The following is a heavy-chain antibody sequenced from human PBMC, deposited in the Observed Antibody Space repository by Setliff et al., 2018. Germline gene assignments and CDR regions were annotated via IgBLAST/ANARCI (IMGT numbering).Heavy chain of an antibody. Sequence: PSETLSLTCTVSGGSISSSSYYWGWIRQPPGKGLEWIGSIYYSGSTYYNPSLKSRVTISVDTSKNQFSLQLSSVTAADTAVYYCARKEYYNFWSGPARAFDIWGQGTMVTVSS. CDR1: GGSISSSSYY. CDR3: ARKEYYNFWSGPARAFDI. J-gene: IGHJ3*02. CDR2: IYYSGST. D-gene: IGHD3-3*01. V-gene: IGHV4-39*07.